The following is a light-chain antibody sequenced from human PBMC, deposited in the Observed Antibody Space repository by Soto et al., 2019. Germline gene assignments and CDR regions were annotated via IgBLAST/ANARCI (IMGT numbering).Light chain of an antibody. CDR1: QSISSW. CDR3: QQYNSYSAVA. J-gene: IGKJ1*01. CDR2: DAS. Sequence: DIPMTQSPSTLSASVGDRVTITCRASQSISSWLAWYQQKPGKAPKLLIYDASSLESGVPSRFSGSGSGTVFTLTLSSLQPDDFATYYCQQYNSYSAVAFGQGTKVEIK. V-gene: IGKV1-5*01.